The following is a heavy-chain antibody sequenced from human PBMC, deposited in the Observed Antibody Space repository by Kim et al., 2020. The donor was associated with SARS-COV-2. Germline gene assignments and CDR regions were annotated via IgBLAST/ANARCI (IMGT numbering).Heavy chain of an antibody. J-gene: IGHJ3*02. D-gene: IGHD1-26*01. CDR3: ARSPNGNVLDI. CDR2: IRNKARSYTT. CDR1: GFTFSDHY. Sequence: GGSLRLSCAASGFTFSDHYMDWVRQAPGKGLEWVGRIRNKARSYTTEYAASVRGRFTISRDDSKNSLYLQMNSLKIEDTAVYYCARSPNGNVLDIWGQGTMVTVSS. V-gene: IGHV3-72*01.